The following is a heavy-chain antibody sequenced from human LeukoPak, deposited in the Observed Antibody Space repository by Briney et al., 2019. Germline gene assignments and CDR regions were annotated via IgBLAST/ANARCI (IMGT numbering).Heavy chain of an antibody. V-gene: IGHV1-2*02. D-gene: IGHD3-3*01. CDR1: GYTFTGYY. CDR2: IHPNNGGT. Sequence: ASVRVSCKTSGYTFTGYYMHWVRQAPGQGLVWMGWIHPNNGGTIYARSFQGRVTMTSDTSISTAYLELNSLISDDTAMYFCARGAQTIFGVIDYWGQGTLVTVSS. J-gene: IGHJ4*02. CDR3: ARGAQTIFGVIDY.